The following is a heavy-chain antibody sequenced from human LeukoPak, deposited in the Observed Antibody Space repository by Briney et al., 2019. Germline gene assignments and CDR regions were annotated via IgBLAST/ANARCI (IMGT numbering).Heavy chain of an antibody. Sequence: GGSLRLSCAASGFIFSSYAMSWVRQAPGKGLEWVSSISGSGSSTYYADSVKGRFAISRDNSKNTLYLQMNSLRAEDTAVYYCAKYGATAGTNYFDYWGQGTLVTVSS. V-gene: IGHV3-23*01. CDR1: GFIFSSYA. CDR2: ISGSGSST. J-gene: IGHJ4*02. CDR3: AKYGATAGTNYFDY. D-gene: IGHD6-13*01.